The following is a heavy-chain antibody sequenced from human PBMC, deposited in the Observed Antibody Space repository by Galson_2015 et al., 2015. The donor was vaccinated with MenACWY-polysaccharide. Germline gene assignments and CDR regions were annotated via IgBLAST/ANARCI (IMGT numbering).Heavy chain of an antibody. D-gene: IGHD6-13*01. CDR2: ISGSGTDI. V-gene: IGHV3-23*01. Sequence: SLRIACAASGFSITSYAVNWVRQAPGKGLEWVAVISGSGTDIRYADSVKGRFTISRDTSKSTLYLQMNSLRAEDTAKYYCAKASQWGAAAVGSFDHWGQGTLVTVSS. J-gene: IGHJ4*02. CDR3: AKASQWGAAAVGSFDH. CDR1: GFSITSYA.